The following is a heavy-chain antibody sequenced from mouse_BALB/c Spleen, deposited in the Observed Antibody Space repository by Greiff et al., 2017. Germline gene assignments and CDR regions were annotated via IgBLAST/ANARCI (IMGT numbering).Heavy chain of an antibody. J-gene: IGHJ4*01. CDR3: ARYYGNYDAMDY. CDR2: IYPGNVNT. Sequence: QVQLQQSGPELVKPGASVRISCKASGYTFTSYYIHWVKQRPGQGLEWIGWIYPGNVNTKYNEKFKGKATLTADKSSSTAYMQLSSLTSEDSAVYFCARYYGNYDAMDYWGQGTSVTVSS. D-gene: IGHD2-1*01. V-gene: IGHV1S56*01. CDR1: GYTFTSYY.